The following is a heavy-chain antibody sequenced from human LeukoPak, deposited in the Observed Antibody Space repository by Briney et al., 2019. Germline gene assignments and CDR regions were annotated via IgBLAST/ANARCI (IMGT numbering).Heavy chain of an antibody. CDR2: IWYDGSNK. CDR3: AKGYYDFWSGYLYYFDY. D-gene: IGHD3-3*01. V-gene: IGHV3-33*06. CDR1: GFTFSSYG. J-gene: IGHJ4*02. Sequence: PGRSLRLSCAASGFTFSSYGMPWVRQAPGKGLEWVAVIWYDGSNKYYADSVKGRFTISRDNSKNTLYLQMNSLRAEDTAVYYCAKGYYDFWSGYLYYFDYWGQGTLVTVSS.